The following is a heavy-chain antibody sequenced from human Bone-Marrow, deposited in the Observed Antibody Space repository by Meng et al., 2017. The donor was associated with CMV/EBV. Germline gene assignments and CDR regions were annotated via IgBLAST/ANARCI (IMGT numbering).Heavy chain of an antibody. J-gene: IGHJ3*02. CDR3: ARAVLGSSGTFDI. CDR2: ISYDGSNK. Sequence: GESLKISCAASGFTFSSYGMSWVRQAPGKGLEWVAVISYDGSNKYYADSVKGRFTISRDNSKNTLHLQMNSLRAEDTAVYYCARAVLGSSGTFDIWGQGRMVTVSS. V-gene: IGHV3-30*19. D-gene: IGHD3-22*01. CDR1: GFTFSSYG.